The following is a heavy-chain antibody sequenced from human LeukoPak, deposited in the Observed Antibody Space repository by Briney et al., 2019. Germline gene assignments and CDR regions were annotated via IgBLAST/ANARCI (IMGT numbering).Heavy chain of an antibody. CDR1: GGTFSSDA. V-gene: IGHV1-69*05. D-gene: IGHD3-3*01. CDR3: ARDPPFWSGYLSDY. J-gene: IGHJ4*02. Sequence: SVKVSCKASGGTFSSDAISWVRQAPGQGLEWMGRIIPIFGTANYAQKFQGRVTITTDESTSTAYMELSSLRSEDTAVYYCARDPPFWSGYLSDYWGQGTLVTVSS. CDR2: IIPIFGTA.